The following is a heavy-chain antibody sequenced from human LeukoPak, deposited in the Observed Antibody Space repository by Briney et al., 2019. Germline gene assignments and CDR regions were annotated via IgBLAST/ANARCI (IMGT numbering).Heavy chain of an antibody. V-gene: IGHV1-18*01. CDR1: GYTFSSYG. CDR3: AREGYSYGSDGMDV. J-gene: IGHJ6*02. D-gene: IGHD5-18*01. Sequence: GASVKVSCKASGYTFSSYGISWVRQAPGQGLEWMGWISAYNGNTNYVQKLQGRVTMTTDTSTGTAYMELRSLRSDDTAVYYCAREGYSYGSDGMDVWGQGTTVTVSS. CDR2: ISAYNGNT.